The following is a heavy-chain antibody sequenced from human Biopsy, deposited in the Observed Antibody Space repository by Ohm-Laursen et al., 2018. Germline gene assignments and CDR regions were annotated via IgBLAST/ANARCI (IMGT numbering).Heavy chain of an antibody. CDR1: GDAVTEFS. CDR2: FAPENGKT. Sequence: PSAKVSCKVSGDAVTEFSMHWGRQAPGKGLEWMGGFAPENGKTIYTQKFQGRVTMTEDTSTDTAYMELSSLRSEDTVVYYCAADINVWNVNYWGQGTQVTVSS. J-gene: IGHJ4*02. V-gene: IGHV1-24*01. CDR3: AADINVWNVNY. D-gene: IGHD1-1*01.